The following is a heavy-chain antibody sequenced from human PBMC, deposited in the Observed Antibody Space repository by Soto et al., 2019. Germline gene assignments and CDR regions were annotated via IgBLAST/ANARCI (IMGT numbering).Heavy chain of an antibody. V-gene: IGHV3-15*07. CDR2: VKNKSEGDTT. CDR3: TAETSYSSGWSHDH. J-gene: IGHJ4*02. Sequence: EVHLVESGGGLVKPGGSLRLSCAASDLTLSNAWGNSVRQGPGKGLEWVARVKNKSEGDTTDYAAYVKGRFIISRDDSENKLYLQMHILKTEDTGLYYCTAETSYSSGWSHDHWGQGNRVTVSS. D-gene: IGHD6-19*01. CDR1: DLTLSNAW.